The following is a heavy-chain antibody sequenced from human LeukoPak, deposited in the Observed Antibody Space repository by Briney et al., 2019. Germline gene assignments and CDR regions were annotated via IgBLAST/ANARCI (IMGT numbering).Heavy chain of an antibody. D-gene: IGHD6-13*01. V-gene: IGHV4-59*08. CDR2: ISYSGTT. CDR1: GGSISSYY. CDR3: ARIAAAGTPTEYFQH. J-gene: IGHJ1*01. Sequence: PSETLSLTCTVSGGSISSYYWSWIRQPPGKGLEWIGYISYSGTTNYNPSLKSRVTISVDTSKNQFSLKLSSVTAADTAVYYCARIAAAGTPTEYFQHWGQGTLVTVSS.